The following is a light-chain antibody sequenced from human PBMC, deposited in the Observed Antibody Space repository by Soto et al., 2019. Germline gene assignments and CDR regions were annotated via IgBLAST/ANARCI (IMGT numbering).Light chain of an antibody. J-gene: IGKJ2*01. CDR2: DAS. V-gene: IGKV3-20*01. Sequence: EIVLTQSPGTLSLSPGERATLTCRASQSISSNYLAWYQQKPGQAPRLLMYDASSRATGIPDRFSGSGSGTDFTLTIRRLEPEDFAVYYCQQFGTSFPYTFGQGTKLDIK. CDR3: QQFGTSFPYT. CDR1: QSISSNY.